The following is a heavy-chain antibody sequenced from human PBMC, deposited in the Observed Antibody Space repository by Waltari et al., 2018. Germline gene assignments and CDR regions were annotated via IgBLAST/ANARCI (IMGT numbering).Heavy chain of an antibody. CDR1: GGSISSYY. J-gene: IGHJ3*02. D-gene: IGHD6-13*01. CDR2: IYTGRRT. V-gene: IGHV4-4*09. Sequence: QVQLQESGPGLVKPSETLSLTCTVSGGSISSYYWSWIRQPPGKGLEWIGYIYTGRRTNVNPSLKSRVTISVDTTKNQYSLKLSSVTAADTAVYYCARSIAAAGGDAFDIWGQGTMVTVSS. CDR3: ARSIAAAGGDAFDI.